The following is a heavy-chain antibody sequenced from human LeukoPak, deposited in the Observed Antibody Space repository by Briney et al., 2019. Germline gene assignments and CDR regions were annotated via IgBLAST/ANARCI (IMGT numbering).Heavy chain of an antibody. CDR2: IYTSGST. CDR3: ARDPTDIVVVTAIWYFDY. J-gene: IGHJ4*02. D-gene: IGHD2-21*02. CDR1: GGSISSGSYY. Sequence: PSETLSLTCTVSGGSISSGSYYWSWIRQPAGKGLEWIGRIYTSGSTNYNPSLKSRVTISVDTSKNQFSLKLSSVTAADTAVYYCARDPTDIVVVTAIWYFDYWGQGTLVTVSS. V-gene: IGHV4-61*02.